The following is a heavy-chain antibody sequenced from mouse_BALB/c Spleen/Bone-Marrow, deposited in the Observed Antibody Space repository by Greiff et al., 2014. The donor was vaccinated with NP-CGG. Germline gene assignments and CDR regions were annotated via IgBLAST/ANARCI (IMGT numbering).Heavy chain of an antibody. CDR1: GYTFTSYY. CDR2: IYPVNVNT. V-gene: IGHV1S56*01. Sequence: VQLQQSGPELVKPGASVRISCKASGYTFTSYYIHWVKQRPGQGLEWIGWIYPVNVNTKYNEKFKGKATLTADKSSSTAYMQLSSLTSEDSAVYFCARGNGGAWFAYWGQGTLVTVSA. J-gene: IGHJ3*01. CDR3: ARGNGGAWFAY.